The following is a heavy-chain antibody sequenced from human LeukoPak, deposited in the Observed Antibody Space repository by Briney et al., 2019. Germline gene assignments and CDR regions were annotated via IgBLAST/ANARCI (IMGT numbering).Heavy chain of an antibody. CDR2: IYTSGST. Sequence: SETLSLTCTVSGVSISSGSYYWSWLRQPAGKGLEWIGRIYTSGSTNYNPSLKSRVTISVDTSKNQFSLKLSSVTAADTAVYYCARVGAARSFDYWGQGTLVTVSS. J-gene: IGHJ4*02. D-gene: IGHD6-13*01. CDR1: GVSISSGSYY. CDR3: ARVGAARSFDY. V-gene: IGHV4-61*02.